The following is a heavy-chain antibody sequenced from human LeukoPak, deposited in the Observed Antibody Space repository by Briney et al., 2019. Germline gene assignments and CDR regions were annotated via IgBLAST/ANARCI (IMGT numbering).Heavy chain of an antibody. CDR3: AKIAYSSSWYERSYFDY. J-gene: IGHJ4*02. Sequence: GGSLRLSCAASGFTFSSYGMHWVRQAPGKGLEWVAFIRYDGSNKYYADSVKGRFTISRDNSKNTLYLQMNSLRAEDTAVYYCAKIAYSSSWYERSYFDYWGQGTLVTVSS. D-gene: IGHD6-13*01. V-gene: IGHV3-30*02. CDR2: IRYDGSNK. CDR1: GFTFSSYG.